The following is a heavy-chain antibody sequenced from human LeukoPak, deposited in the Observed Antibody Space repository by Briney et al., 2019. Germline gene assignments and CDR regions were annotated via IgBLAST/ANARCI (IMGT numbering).Heavy chain of an antibody. CDR2: IYTSGST. CDR1: GGSISSGPYY. CDR3: ARSPYLRTYGYGPWELPVSYFDY. J-gene: IGHJ4*02. Sequence: SETLSLTCTVSGGSISSGPYYWNWIRQPAGKGLEWIGRIYTSGSTNYNPSLKSRVTISVYTSKNQFSLKLSSVTAADTAVYYCARSPYLRTYGYGPWELPVSYFDYWGQGTLATVSS. V-gene: IGHV4-61*02. D-gene: IGHD1-26*01.